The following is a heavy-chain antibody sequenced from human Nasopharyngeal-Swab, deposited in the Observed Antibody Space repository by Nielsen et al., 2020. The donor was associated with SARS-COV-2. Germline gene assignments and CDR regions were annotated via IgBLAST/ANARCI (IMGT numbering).Heavy chain of an antibody. D-gene: IGHD3-16*01. CDR1: GFTFSSYN. CDR3: ATSMIMFGGVSGVGYYMDV. Sequence: GGSLRPSCAASGFTFSSYNMNWVRQAPGKGLEWVSSISSSRTYIYYPDSVKGRFTIPRDHAKKSLYLQMNSLRAEDTAVYYCATSMIMFGGVSGVGYYMDVWGRGTTVTVSS. V-gene: IGHV3-21*01. CDR2: ISSSRTYI. J-gene: IGHJ6*03.